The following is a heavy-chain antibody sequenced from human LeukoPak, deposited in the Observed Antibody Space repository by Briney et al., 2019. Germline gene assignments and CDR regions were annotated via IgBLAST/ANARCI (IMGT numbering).Heavy chain of an antibody. CDR3: ARNPPNSRYYFDY. J-gene: IGHJ4*02. D-gene: IGHD6-13*01. CDR1: GFTFGSYG. V-gene: IGHV3-33*01. CDR2: IWYDGSNK. Sequence: GRSLRLSCAASGFTFGSYGMHWVRQAPGKGLVWVAVIWYDGSNKYYADSVKGRFTISRDNSKNTLYLQMNSLRAEDTAVYYCARNPPNSRYYFDYWGQGTLVTVSS.